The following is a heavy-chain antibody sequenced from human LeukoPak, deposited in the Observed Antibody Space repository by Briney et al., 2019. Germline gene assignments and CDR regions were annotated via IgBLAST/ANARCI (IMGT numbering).Heavy chain of an antibody. CDR2: ISGSGGST. V-gene: IGHV3-23*01. CDR1: GFTFSSYG. J-gene: IGHJ4*02. Sequence: GGSLRLSCAASGFTFSSYGMSWVRQAPGKGLEWVSAISGSGGSTYYADSVKGRFTISRDNAKNTLYLQMNSLRAEDTAVYYCARGRHYYDSSGYRFDYWGQGTLVTVSS. D-gene: IGHD3-22*01. CDR3: ARGRHYYDSSGYRFDY.